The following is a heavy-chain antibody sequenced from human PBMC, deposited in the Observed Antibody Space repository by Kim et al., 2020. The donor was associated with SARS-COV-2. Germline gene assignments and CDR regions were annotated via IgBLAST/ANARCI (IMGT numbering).Heavy chain of an antibody. CDR3: ARCVYGLGGDCSYVFDI. J-gene: IGHJ3*02. D-gene: IGHD2-21*02. V-gene: IGHV1-3*01. CDR1: GYTFTNYA. Sequence: ASVKVSCKASGYTFTNYAMHWVRQAPGQRLEWMGWINAGNGNTKYSQKFQGRVTITRDTSASTVYMELSSLRSEDTAVYYCARCVYGLGGDCSYVFDIWGQGTMVTVSS. CDR2: INAGNGNT.